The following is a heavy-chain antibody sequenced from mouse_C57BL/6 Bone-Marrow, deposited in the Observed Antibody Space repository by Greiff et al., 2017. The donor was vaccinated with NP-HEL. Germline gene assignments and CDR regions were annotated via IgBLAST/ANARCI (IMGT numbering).Heavy chain of an antibody. Sequence: QVQLQQPGAELVKPGASVKMSCKASGYTFTSYWITWVKQRPGQGLEWIGDIYPGSGSTNYIEKFKSKATLTVDTSSSTAYMQLSSLTSEDSAVYYCAREGGYYYGAWFAYWGQGTLVTVSA. V-gene: IGHV1-55*01. J-gene: IGHJ3*01. CDR1: GYTFTSYW. CDR2: IYPGSGST. D-gene: IGHD1-1*01. CDR3: AREGGYYYGAWFAY.